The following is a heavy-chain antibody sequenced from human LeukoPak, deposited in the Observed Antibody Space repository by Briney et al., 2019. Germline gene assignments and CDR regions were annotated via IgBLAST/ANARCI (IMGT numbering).Heavy chain of an antibody. Sequence: ASVKVSCKASGYTFTGYYMHWVRQPPGQGLEWMGWINPNSGGTNYAQKFQGRATMTRDTSISTAYMELSRLRSDDTAVYYCARDPRVVHYYYYGMDVWGQGTTVTVSS. CDR2: INPNSGGT. V-gene: IGHV1-2*02. CDR3: ARDPRVVHYYYYGMDV. CDR1: GYTFTGYY. J-gene: IGHJ6*02. D-gene: IGHD2-2*01.